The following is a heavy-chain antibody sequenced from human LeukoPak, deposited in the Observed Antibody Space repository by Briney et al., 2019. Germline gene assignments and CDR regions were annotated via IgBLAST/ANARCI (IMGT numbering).Heavy chain of an antibody. CDR1: GGSITSNSYW. V-gene: IGHV4-39*01. CDR3: ASRSSIWSGYQDTLYYFDS. D-gene: IGHD3-3*01. J-gene: IGHJ4*02. Sequence: KPSETLSLTCTVSGGSITSNSYWWGWIRQPPGKGLEWIGSIYYSGSTDYNPSLKSRVTITMDTPKNQFSLKLSSVTAADTAVYYCASRSSIWSGYQDTLYYFDSWGQGTLVTVSS. CDR2: IYYSGST.